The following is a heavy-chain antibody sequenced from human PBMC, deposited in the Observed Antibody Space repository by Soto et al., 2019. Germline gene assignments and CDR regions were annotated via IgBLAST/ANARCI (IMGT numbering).Heavy chain of an antibody. J-gene: IGHJ4*02. D-gene: IGHD3-22*01. CDR2: ISSSSGTI. V-gene: IGHV3-48*01. CDR3: STYYYDSSGYQIDY. CDR1: GFTFSSYS. Sequence: GGSLRLSCAASGFTFSSYSMNWVRQAPGKGLEWVSYISSSSGTIYYADSVKGRFTISRDNAKNSLYLQMNSLRAEDTAVYYCSTYYYDSSGYQIDYWGQGTLVTVSS.